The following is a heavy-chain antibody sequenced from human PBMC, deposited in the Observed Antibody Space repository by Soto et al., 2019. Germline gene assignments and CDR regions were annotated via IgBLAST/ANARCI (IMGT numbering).Heavy chain of an antibody. CDR1: GYTFTSYG. CDR2: ISAYNGNT. Sequence: ASVKVSCKASGYTFTSYGISWVRQAPGQGLEWMGWISAYNGNTNYAQKLQGRVTMTTDTSTSTAYMELRSLRSDDTAVYYCARCLYDFWSGYYSGFSIFEYWGHGTRVTVPS. V-gene: IGHV1-18*01. J-gene: IGHJ4*01. D-gene: IGHD3-3*01. CDR3: ARCLYDFWSGYYSGFSIFEY.